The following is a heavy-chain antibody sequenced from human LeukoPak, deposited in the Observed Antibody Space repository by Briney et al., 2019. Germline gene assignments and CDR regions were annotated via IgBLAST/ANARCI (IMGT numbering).Heavy chain of an antibody. CDR3: AKLTYDFWSGYYIH. Sequence: PGGSLRLSCAASGFTFSSYAMSWVRQAPGKGLEWVSAISGSGGSTYYADSVKGRFTISRDNSKNTLYLQMNSLRAEDTAVYYCAKLTYDFWSGYYIHWGQGTLVTVSS. J-gene: IGHJ4*02. CDR1: GFTFSSYA. D-gene: IGHD3-3*01. V-gene: IGHV3-23*01. CDR2: ISGSGGST.